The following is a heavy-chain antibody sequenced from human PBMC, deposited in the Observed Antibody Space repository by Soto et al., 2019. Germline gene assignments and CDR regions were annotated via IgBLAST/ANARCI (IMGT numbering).Heavy chain of an antibody. Sequence: PGESLKISCKGSGYRFTSHWIGWVRQMPGKGLEWMGIIYPGDSDTRYSPSFQGQVSISVDKSISTAYLQWSSLKASDTAMYYCAKLTGYARDYYYGIDVWRQGTTVTVSS. CDR2: IYPGDSDT. CDR1: GYRFTSHW. J-gene: IGHJ6*02. D-gene: IGHD5-12*01. CDR3: AKLTGYARDYYYGIDV. V-gene: IGHV5-51*01.